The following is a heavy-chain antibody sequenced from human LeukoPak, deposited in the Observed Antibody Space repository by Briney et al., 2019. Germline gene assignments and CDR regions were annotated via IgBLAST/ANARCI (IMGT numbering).Heavy chain of an antibody. V-gene: IGHV3-48*03. CDR2: ISSSGSTI. Sequence: GGSLRLSCGGSGFTFSNYWMNWVRQAPGKGLEWVSYISSSGSTIYYADSVKGRFTISRDNAKNSLYLQMNSLRAEDTAVYSCAELGITMIGGVWGKGTTVTISS. CDR3: AELGITMIGGV. CDR1: GFTFSNYW. D-gene: IGHD3-10*02. J-gene: IGHJ6*04.